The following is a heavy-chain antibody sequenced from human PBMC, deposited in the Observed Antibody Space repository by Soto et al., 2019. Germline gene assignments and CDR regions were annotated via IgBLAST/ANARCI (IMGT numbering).Heavy chain of an antibody. CDR1: GFTFSSYS. V-gene: IGHV3-21*01. CDR2: ISSSSSYI. D-gene: IGHD3-3*01. CDR3: ARDPTIFGLVIMYGMDV. J-gene: IGHJ6*02. Sequence: GGSLRLSCAASGFTFSSYSMNWVRQAPGKGLEWVSSISSSSSYIYYADSVKGRFTISRDNAKNSLYLQMNSLRAEDTAVYYCARDPTIFGLVIMYGMDVWGQGTTVTVSS.